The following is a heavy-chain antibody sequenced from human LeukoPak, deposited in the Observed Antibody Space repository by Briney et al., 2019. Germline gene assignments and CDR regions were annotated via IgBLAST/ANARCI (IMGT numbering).Heavy chain of an antibody. CDR1: GFSFSSFA. J-gene: IGHJ3*02. V-gene: IGHV3-23*01. CDR2: IIDTGGAT. Sequence: GSLRLSCAASGFSFSSFAMTWVRPAPGKGLEWVSGIIDTGGATYYADSVKGRFTISRDNSTNTLYLQMNSLRPEDTAVYYCARDRSAGYADAFDIWGQGTMVSVSS. CDR3: ARDRSAGYADAFDI. D-gene: IGHD6-25*01.